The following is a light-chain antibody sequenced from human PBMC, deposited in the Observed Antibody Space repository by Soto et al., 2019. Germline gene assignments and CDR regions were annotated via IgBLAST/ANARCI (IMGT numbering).Light chain of an antibody. CDR3: QEYNNWPSMYT. J-gene: IGKJ2*01. CDR2: GAS. Sequence: EIVMTQSPATLSVSPGERATLSCRASQSVRTKLAWYQQKPGQAPRLLIYGASIRATGIPARFSGSGSGTDFTLTISSLQSEDFAVYYCQEYNNWPSMYTFGQGTKLEIK. V-gene: IGKV3-15*01. CDR1: QSVRTK.